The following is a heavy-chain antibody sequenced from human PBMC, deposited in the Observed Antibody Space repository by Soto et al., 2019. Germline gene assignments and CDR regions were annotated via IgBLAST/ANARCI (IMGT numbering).Heavy chain of an antibody. CDR2: MNPSGGNT. J-gene: IGHJ4*02. Sequence: QVQLVQSRAEVKKPGASVRVSCQASGYTFTSYDISWVRQAPGQGLEWMGWMNPSGGNTGYAQKFQGRVTMTRTTSMSTAYMELSSLTSEDTAVYYCARNYYGLGRPFDYWGQGTLVTVSS. V-gene: IGHV1-8*01. D-gene: IGHD3-10*01. CDR3: ARNYYGLGRPFDY. CDR1: GYTFTSYD.